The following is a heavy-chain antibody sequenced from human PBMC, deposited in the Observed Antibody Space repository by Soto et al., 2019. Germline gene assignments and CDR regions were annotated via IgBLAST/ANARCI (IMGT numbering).Heavy chain of an antibody. V-gene: IGHV4-31*03. D-gene: IGHD7-27*01. CDR1: GGSISSGGYY. CDR3: AREVPYWGASRFCYFDY. Sequence: QVQLQESGPGLVKPSQTLSLTCTVSGGSISSGGYYWSWIRQHPGKGLEWIGYIYYSGSTYYNPSLKSRVTISVDTSKNQFSLKLSSVTAADTAVYYCAREVPYWGASRFCYFDYWGQGTLVTVSS. J-gene: IGHJ4*02. CDR2: IYYSGST.